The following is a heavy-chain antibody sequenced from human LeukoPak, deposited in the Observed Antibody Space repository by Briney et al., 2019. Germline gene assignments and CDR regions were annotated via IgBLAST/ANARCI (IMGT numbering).Heavy chain of an antibody. J-gene: IGHJ4*02. CDR2: IYSSGSA. CDR1: GGSINSNNYY. V-gene: IGHV4-39*01. D-gene: IGHD3-3*01. CDR3: QSRYLEWLLEY. Sequence: SETLSLTCTVSGGSINSNNYYWGWIRQPPGKGLEWIGSIYSSGSAYYNPSLKSRVTIPVDTSKNQFSLRLSSVTAADTAVYYCQSRYLEWLLEYWGQGTLVTVSS.